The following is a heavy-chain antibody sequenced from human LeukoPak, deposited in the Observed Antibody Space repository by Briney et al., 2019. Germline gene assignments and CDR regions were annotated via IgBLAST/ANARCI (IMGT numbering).Heavy chain of an antibody. V-gene: IGHV3-21*01. D-gene: IGHD3-16*02. Sequence: GGSLRLSCAASGFTFSSYSMNWVRQAPGKGLEWVSAISGSGGSTYYADSVKGRFTISRDNAKNSLYLQMNSLRAEDTAVYCCARDLGAMITFGGVIDAFDYWGQGTLVTVSS. CDR1: GFTFSSYS. CDR3: ARDLGAMITFGGVIDAFDY. J-gene: IGHJ4*02. CDR2: ISGSGGST.